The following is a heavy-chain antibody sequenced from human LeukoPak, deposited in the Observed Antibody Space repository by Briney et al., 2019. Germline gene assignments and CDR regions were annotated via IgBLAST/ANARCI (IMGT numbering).Heavy chain of an antibody. CDR1: SGSINTSNYY. Sequence: SETLSLTCTVSSGSINTSNYYWGWIRQPPGKGLEWIGNIFYRGGTYYSPSLKSRVSMSIDTSKSQFSLNLRSVTAADTAVYYCARYVPVKTGPTRASFDYWGQGILVTVSS. J-gene: IGHJ4*02. CDR2: IFYRGGT. V-gene: IGHV4-39*07. D-gene: IGHD1-1*01. CDR3: ARYVPVKTGPTRASFDY.